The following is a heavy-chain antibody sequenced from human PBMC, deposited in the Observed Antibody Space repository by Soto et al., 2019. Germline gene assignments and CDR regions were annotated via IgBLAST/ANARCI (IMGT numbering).Heavy chain of an antibody. D-gene: IGHD6-13*01. V-gene: IGHV4-39*07. CDR1: GDSISDTIYY. Sequence: SETLSLTCRVSGDSISDTIYYWGWIRQPPGMGLEWIGSIHYSGSVNYNPSLKSRVTISVDTSKNQVSLRLNSVTAADTAVYYCARKASSSWYAYYFDYWGQGTLVTVSS. CDR3: ARKASSSWYAYYFDY. J-gene: IGHJ4*02. CDR2: IHYSGSV.